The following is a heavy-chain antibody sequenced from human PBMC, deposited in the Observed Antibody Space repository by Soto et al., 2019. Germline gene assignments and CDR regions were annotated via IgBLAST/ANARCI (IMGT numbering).Heavy chain of an antibody. V-gene: IGHV6-1*01. CDR3: ARSNTYGPPLDY. Sequence: SPTLSLTCAISGDSVSSNSATWNWIRQSPSRGLEWLGRTYYRSKWYNDYAVSVKSRITINPDTSKNQLSLQLNSVTPAHTAVYFCARSNTYGPPLDYWGQGALITVSS. CDR1: GDSVSSNSAT. J-gene: IGHJ4*02. D-gene: IGHD5-18*01. CDR2: TYYRSKWYN.